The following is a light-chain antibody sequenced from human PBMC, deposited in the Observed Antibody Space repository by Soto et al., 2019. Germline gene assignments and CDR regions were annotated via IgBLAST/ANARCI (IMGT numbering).Light chain of an antibody. J-gene: IGKJ1*01. CDR3: QQYNNWAWT. Sequence: EIVMTQSPATLSVSPGERATLSCRASQSVSSNLAWYQQKPGQAPRRLIYGASTGATGIPARFSCSGSGTDFPITVGSLQSEDFAVYCCQQYNNWAWTFGQGPKMEIK. V-gene: IGKV3D-15*01. CDR2: GAS. CDR1: QSVSSN.